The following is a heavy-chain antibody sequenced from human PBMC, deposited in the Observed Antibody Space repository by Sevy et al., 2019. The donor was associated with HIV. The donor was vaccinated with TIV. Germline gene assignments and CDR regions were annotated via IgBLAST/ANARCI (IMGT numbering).Heavy chain of an antibody. Sequence: SETLSLTCTVSGGSISSSSYYWGWIRQPPGKGLEWIGSIYYSGSTYYNPSLKRRVTISVDTSKNQFSLKLSSVTAADTAVHYCARHAKYYDILTGYSIHPNNWFVPWGQGTLVTISS. CDR3: ARHAKYYDILTGYSIHPNNWFVP. CDR1: GGSISSSSYY. V-gene: IGHV4-39*01. D-gene: IGHD3-9*01. CDR2: IYYSGST. J-gene: IGHJ5*02.